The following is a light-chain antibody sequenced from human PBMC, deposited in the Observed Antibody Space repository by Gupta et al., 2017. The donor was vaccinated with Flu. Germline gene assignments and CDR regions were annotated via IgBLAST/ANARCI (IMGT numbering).Light chain of an antibody. CDR1: QSVSSSY. CDR3: QQEGSSPDT. CDR2: GAS. V-gene: IGKV3-20*01. Sequence: EIVLTQSPGTLSLSPGERATLSCRASQSVSSSYLAWYQQKPGQAPRLLIYGASSRATGLPDRFSGSGSGTDFTLTISRREPEDFAVYYCQQEGSSPDTSGQATKVEIK. J-gene: IGKJ1*01.